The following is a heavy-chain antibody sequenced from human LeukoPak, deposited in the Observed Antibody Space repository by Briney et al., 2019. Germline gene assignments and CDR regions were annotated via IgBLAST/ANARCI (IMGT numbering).Heavy chain of an antibody. CDR2: IYTSGST. J-gene: IGHJ6*02. CDR3: ARESRDYYYYGMDV. CDR1: GGSISSYY. Sequence: SETLSLTCTVPGGSISSYYWSWIRQPAGKGLEWIGRIYTSGSTNYNPSLKSRVTMSVDTSKNQFSLKLSSVTAADTAVYYCARESRDYYYYGMDVWGQGTTVTVSS. V-gene: IGHV4-4*07.